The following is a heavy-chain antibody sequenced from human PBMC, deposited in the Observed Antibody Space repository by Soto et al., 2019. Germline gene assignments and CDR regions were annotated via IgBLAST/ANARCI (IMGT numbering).Heavy chain of an antibody. J-gene: IGHJ5*02. CDR3: ARDGDELRQEVVGRFDP. D-gene: IGHD1-7*01. CDR1: GDSISSRNW. V-gene: IGHV4-4*02. Sequence: SETLSLTCAVSGDSISSRNWWRWVRQPPGKGLEWIGEIYYSGSTNYNPSLKIRVIISVDKSKNQFSLKRSSVTAADTAVYYCARDGDELRQEVVGRFDPWGQGTLVTVSS. CDR2: IYYSGST.